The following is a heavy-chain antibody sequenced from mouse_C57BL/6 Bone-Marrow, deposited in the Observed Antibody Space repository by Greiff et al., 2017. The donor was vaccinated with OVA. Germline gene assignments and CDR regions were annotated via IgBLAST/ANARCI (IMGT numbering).Heavy chain of an antibody. J-gene: IGHJ4*01. D-gene: IGHD2-3*01. CDR2: IYPGSGST. CDR3: ARAHDGYMRGNYAMDY. CDR1: GYTFTSYW. V-gene: IGHV1-55*01. Sequence: QVQLQQPGAELVKPGASVKMSCKASGYTFTSYWITWVKQRPGQGLEWIGDIYPGSGSTNYNEKFKSKATLTVDTSSSTAYMKLSSLTSEDSAVYYCARAHDGYMRGNYAMDYWGQGTSVTVSS.